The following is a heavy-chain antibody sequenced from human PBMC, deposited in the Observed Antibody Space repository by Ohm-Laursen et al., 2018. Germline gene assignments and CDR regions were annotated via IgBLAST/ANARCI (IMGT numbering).Heavy chain of an antibody. CDR1: GFTFSSYS. Sequence: SLRLSCAASGFTFSSYSMNWVRQAPGKGLEWVSGISWNSVNIGYADSVTGRFTISRDNAKNSLYLQMNSLRAEDTALYYCAKDMDRSGRIVVFDYWGQGTPVTVSS. CDR2: ISWNSVNI. D-gene: IGHD3-22*01. V-gene: IGHV3-9*01. J-gene: IGHJ4*02. CDR3: AKDMDRSGRIVVFDY.